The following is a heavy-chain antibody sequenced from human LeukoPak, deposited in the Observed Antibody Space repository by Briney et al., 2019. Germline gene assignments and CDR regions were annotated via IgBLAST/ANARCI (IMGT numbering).Heavy chain of an antibody. CDR2: ISGSGGST. V-gene: IGHV3-23*01. D-gene: IGHD3-16*01. Sequence: GGSLRLSCAASGFTFSSYAMSWVRQAPGKGLEWVSAISGSGGSTYYADSVKGRLTISRDNSKNTLYLQMNSLRAEDTAVYYCAKVSVWYTKGSYGYWGQGTLVTVSS. CDR3: AKVSVWYTKGSYGY. J-gene: IGHJ4*02. CDR1: GFTFSSYA.